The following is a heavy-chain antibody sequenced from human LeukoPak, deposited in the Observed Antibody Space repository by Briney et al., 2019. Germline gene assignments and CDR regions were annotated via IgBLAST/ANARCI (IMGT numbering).Heavy chain of an antibody. V-gene: IGHV4-39*01. CDR3: ASFIAVAGTDY. J-gene: IGHJ4*02. D-gene: IGHD6-19*01. Sequence: PSETLSLTCTVSGGSISSSSYYWGWIRQPPGKGLEWIGSIYYSGSTYYNPSLKSRVTISVDTSKNQFSLKLSSVTAADTAVYYCASFIAVAGTDYWGQGTLVTVSS. CDR1: GGSISSSSYY. CDR2: IYYSGST.